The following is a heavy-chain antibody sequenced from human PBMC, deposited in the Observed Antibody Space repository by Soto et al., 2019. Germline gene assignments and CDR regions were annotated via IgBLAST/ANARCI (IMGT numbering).Heavy chain of an antibody. CDR1: GDTFTFYS. V-gene: IGHV1-69*02. CDR2: INPILSMS. CDR3: ASSYGSGYRAFDY. Sequence: QVQLVQSGAEVKRPGSSVKVSCKASGDTFTFYSINWVRQAPGLGLEWMGRINPILSMSNYAQRFQGRVTMPANKSTGRAYRELSSLRSEDTAIYYCASSYGSGYRAFDYWGQGALVTVSS. J-gene: IGHJ4*02. D-gene: IGHD3-10*01.